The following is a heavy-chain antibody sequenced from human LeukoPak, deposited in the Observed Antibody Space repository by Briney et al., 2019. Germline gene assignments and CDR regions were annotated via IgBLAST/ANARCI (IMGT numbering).Heavy chain of an antibody. V-gene: IGHV5-51*01. CDR1: GFSFTNNW. CDR3: ARHRGYTFGPSWYHHDTSGYYDY. D-gene: IGHD3-22*01. CDR2: IYPGDSDT. Sequence: GESLKISCRASGFSFTNNWVAWVRQMPGKGLEWMGIIYPGDSDTRYSPSFQGQVTISADKSISTAYLQWSSLKASDTAMYYCARHRGYTFGPSWYHHDTSGYYDYWGQGTLVTVSS. J-gene: IGHJ4*02.